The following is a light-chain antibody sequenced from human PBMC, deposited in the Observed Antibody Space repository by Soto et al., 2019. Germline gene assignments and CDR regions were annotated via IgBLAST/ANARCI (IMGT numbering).Light chain of an antibody. V-gene: IGLV2-14*01. CDR2: EVY. CDR3: TSFKGTNSFV. CDR1: SSDVGIYNY. Sequence: QSALTQPASVSGSPGQSITISCTGTSSDVGIYNYVSWYQQHPGKAPKLIICEVYNRPSGVSNRFSGSKSGNTASLTISGLRPEDEADYYCTSFKGTNSFVFGTGTKVTVL. J-gene: IGLJ1*01.